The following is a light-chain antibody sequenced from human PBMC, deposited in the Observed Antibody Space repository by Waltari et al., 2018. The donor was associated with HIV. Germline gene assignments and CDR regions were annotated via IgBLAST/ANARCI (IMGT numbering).Light chain of an antibody. CDR2: AVS. CDR1: SNDVGGYNY. J-gene: IGLJ3*02. CDR3: ESYTSTSVWV. Sequence: QSALTQPASVSGSPGQSITISCTGSSNDVGGYNYVSWYQQHPGKAPRLMIYAVSTRPSGVSERFSGSKSGDTASLTMSGLQPEDEADYYCESYTSTSVWVFGGGTRLTVL. V-gene: IGLV2-14*03.